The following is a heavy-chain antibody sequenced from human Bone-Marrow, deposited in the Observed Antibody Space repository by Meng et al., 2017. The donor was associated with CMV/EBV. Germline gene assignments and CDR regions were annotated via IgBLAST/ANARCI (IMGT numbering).Heavy chain of an antibody. J-gene: IGHJ4*02. CDR3: ARGDFWSGYPFDY. D-gene: IGHD3-3*01. Sequence: ETLSLTCTVSGGSISSYYWSWIRQPPGKGLEWIGYIYYSGSTNYNPSLKSRVTISVDTSKNQFSLKLSSVTAADTAVYYCARGDFWSGYPFDYWGQGTLVTVSS. V-gene: IGHV4-59*01. CDR1: GGSISSYY. CDR2: IYYSGST.